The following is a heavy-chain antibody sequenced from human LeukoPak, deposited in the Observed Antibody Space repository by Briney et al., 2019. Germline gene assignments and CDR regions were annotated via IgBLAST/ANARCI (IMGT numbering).Heavy chain of an antibody. D-gene: IGHD5-18*01. CDR2: ISYDGSNK. CDR1: GFTFSSYA. Sequence: GGSLRLSCAASGFTFSSYAMHWVRQAPGKGLEWVAVISYDGSNKYYADSVKGRFTISRDNSKNMLYLQMNSLRAEDTAVYYCARERRGSYGYFDYWGQGTLVTVSS. J-gene: IGHJ4*02. CDR3: ARERRGSYGYFDY. V-gene: IGHV3-30*04.